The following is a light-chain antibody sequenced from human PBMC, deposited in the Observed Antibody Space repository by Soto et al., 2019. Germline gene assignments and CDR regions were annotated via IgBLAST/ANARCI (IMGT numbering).Light chain of an antibody. Sequence: QPVLTQPPSVSGAPGQRVTISCTGSSSNIGAGYDVHWYQQLPGTAPKLLIYGNSNRPSGVPDRFSGSKSGTSASLAITGLQAEDEADHYCQSYDSSLSGFWVFGGGTKLTVL. CDR3: QSYDSSLSGFWV. V-gene: IGLV1-40*01. J-gene: IGLJ3*02. CDR1: SSNIGAGYD. CDR2: GNS.